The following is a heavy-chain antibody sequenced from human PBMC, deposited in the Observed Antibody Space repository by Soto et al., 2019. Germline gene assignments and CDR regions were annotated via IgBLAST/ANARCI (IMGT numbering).Heavy chain of an antibody. Sequence: SETLSLTCTVSGGSISSYYWNWIRQPPGKGLEWIGYIDYSGGTNYNPSLKSRVTMSVDTSNNQFSLKLSSVTAADTAVYFCARERWYGNRPDAVDIWGQGTMVTVSS. CDR3: ARERWYGNRPDAVDI. J-gene: IGHJ3*02. D-gene: IGHD6-13*01. CDR2: IDYSGGT. CDR1: GGSISSYY. V-gene: IGHV4-59*01.